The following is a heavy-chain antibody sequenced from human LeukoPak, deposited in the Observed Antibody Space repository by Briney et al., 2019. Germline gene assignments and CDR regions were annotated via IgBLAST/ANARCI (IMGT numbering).Heavy chain of an antibody. V-gene: IGHV3-21*01. D-gene: IGHD5-24*01. CDR3: ARVSRDGPGYYFDY. J-gene: IGHJ4*02. CDR1: GFTFSTYS. CDR2: ISSSSSYI. Sequence: PGGSLRLSCAASGFTFSTYSMNWVRQAPGKGLEWVSSISSSSSYIYYADSVKGRFTISRDNAKNSLYLQMNSLRAEDTAVYYCARVSRDGPGYYFDYWGQGTLVTVSS.